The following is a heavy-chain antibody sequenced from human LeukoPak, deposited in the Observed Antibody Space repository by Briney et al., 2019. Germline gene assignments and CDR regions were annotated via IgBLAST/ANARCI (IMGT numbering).Heavy chain of an antibody. V-gene: IGHV3-66*01. J-gene: IGHJ6*02. CDR2: IYGGGST. Sequence: GGSLRLSCAASGFTVSSNYMSWVRQAPGKGLEWVSVIYGGGSTYYADSVKGRFTISRDNSKNTLYLQMNSLRAEDTAVYYCARENYYYGMDVWGQGTTVTVSS. CDR1: GFTVSSNY. CDR3: ARENYYYGMDV.